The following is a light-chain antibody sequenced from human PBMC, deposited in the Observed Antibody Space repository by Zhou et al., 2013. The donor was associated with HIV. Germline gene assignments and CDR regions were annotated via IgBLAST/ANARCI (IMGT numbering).Light chain of an antibody. CDR2: GAS. CDR1: QDISNF. Sequence: DIQMTQSPASLSASVGDRVTITCQASQDISNFLAWYQHKPGKAPKLLIYGASTLHNGVPSRFSGSGSGTDFTLTISSLQPDDFATYYCQQFNSYPLTFGPGTKVDIK. V-gene: IGKV1-9*01. CDR3: QQFNSYPLT. J-gene: IGKJ3*01.